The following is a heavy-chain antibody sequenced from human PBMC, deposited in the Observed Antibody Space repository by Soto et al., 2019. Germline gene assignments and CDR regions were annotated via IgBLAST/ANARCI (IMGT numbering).Heavy chain of an antibody. J-gene: IGHJ5*02. CDR3: ARGNTMVRGVIITSSYWFDP. D-gene: IGHD3-10*01. V-gene: IGHV4-59*01. CDR2: IYYSGST. Sequence: PSETLSLTCTVSGGSISSYYWSWIRQPPGKGLEWIGYIYYSGSTNYNPSLKSRVTIPVDTSKNQFSLKLSSVTAADTAVYYCARGNTMVRGVIITSSYWFDPWGQGTLVTVSS. CDR1: GGSISSYY.